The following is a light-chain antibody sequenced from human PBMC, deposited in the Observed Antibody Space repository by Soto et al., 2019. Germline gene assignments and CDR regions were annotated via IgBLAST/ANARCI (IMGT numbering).Light chain of an antibody. J-gene: IGLJ1*01. CDR2: DVN. CDR1: SSDVGGYNY. V-gene: IGLV2-14*01. Sequence: QSALTQPASVSGSPGQSITISCTGTSSDVGGYNYVSWYQQHPGKAPKLMIYDVNNRPSGVSNRFSGSKSGNTASLTISGLQAEDEADYYRSSYTSTSTLHYVFGTGTKVTVL. CDR3: SSYTSTSTLHYV.